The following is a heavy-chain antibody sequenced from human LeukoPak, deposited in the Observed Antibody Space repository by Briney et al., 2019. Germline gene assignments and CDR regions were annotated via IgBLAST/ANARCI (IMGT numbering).Heavy chain of an antibody. J-gene: IGHJ5*02. Sequence: GGSLRLSCAASGFTFSSYAMSWVRQAPGKGLEWVSAISGSGGSTYYADPVKGRFTISRDNSKNTLYLQMNSLRAEDTAVYYCAKGSRQLVGLGWFDPWGQGTLVTVSS. CDR2: ISGSGGST. D-gene: IGHD6-13*01. CDR3: AKGSRQLVGLGWFDP. V-gene: IGHV3-23*01. CDR1: GFTFSSYA.